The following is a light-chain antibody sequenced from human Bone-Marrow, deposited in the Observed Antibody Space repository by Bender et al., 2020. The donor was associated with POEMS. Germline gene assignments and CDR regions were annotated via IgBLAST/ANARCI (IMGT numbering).Light chain of an antibody. Sequence: QSVLAQPPSVSEAPGQRVTISCTRSSSSIGAGYDINWYQHLPGTAPKLLIYGYNNRPSGVPDRFSGSKSGTSASLAITGLQAEDEGDYYCQSYDNSLGGWVFGGGTKLTVL. CDR2: GYN. CDR1: SSSIGAGYD. V-gene: IGLV1-40*01. CDR3: QSYDNSLGGWV. J-gene: IGLJ3*02.